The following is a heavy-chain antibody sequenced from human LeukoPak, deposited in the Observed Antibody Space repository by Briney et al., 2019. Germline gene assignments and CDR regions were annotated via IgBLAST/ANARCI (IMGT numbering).Heavy chain of an antibody. CDR2: INHSGST. CDR3: ARGVRWGTNWFDP. D-gene: IGHD3-16*01. CDR1: GGSFSGYY. V-gene: IGHV4-34*01. Sequence: SETLSLTCAVYGGSFSGYYRSWIRQPPGKGLEWIGEINHSGSTNYNPSLKSRVTISVDTSKNQFSLKLSPVTAADTAVYYCARGVRWGTNWFDPWGQGTLVTVSS. J-gene: IGHJ5*02.